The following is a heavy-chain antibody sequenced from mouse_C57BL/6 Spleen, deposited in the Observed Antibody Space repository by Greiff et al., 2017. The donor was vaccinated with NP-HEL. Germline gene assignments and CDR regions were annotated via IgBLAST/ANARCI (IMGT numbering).Heavy chain of an antibody. D-gene: IGHD3-2*02. Sequence: EVQLQQSGPELVKPGASVKISCKASGYTFTDYSMNWVKQSHGKSLEWIGDINPNNGGTSYNQKFKGKATLTVDKSSSTAYMELRSLTSEDSAVYYCARSQYYAMDYWGQGTSVTVSS. J-gene: IGHJ4*01. CDR2: INPNNGGT. CDR3: ARSQYYAMDY. CDR1: GYTFTDYS. V-gene: IGHV1-26*01.